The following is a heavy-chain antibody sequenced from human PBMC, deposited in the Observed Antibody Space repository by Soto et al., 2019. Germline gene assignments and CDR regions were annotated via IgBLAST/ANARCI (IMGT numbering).Heavy chain of an antibody. J-gene: IGHJ5*02. D-gene: IGHD3-10*01. CDR2: IDPSDSYT. Sequence: EVQLVQSGAEVKKPGESLRISCKGSGYSFTSYWISWVRQMPGKGLEWMGRIDPSDSYTNYSPSFQGHVTISADKSISTAYLQWSSLKATDTATYSCARHSHVARGLMWFKDYPWGQGTLVTVSS. V-gene: IGHV5-10-1*01. CDR1: GYSFTSYW. CDR3: ARHSHVARGLMWFKDYP.